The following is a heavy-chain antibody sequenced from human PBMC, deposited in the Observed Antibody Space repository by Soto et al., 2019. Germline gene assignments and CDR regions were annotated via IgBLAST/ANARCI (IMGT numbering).Heavy chain of an antibody. CDR2: FDYSANT. V-gene: IGHV4-39*01. J-gene: IGHJ2*01. CDR3: ATVRRGAWYFDL. D-gene: IGHD3-10*02. CDR1: GGSMSNSRYY. Sequence: QLQLQESGPGLVKPSETLSVTCYVSGGSMSNSRYYWGWIRQPPGKGLEWIGTFDYSANTYSNPSLKSRVTLSVDTPKNQFSLNLTSVTAAESAVYYCATVRRGAWYFDLWVRGTLVTVSS.